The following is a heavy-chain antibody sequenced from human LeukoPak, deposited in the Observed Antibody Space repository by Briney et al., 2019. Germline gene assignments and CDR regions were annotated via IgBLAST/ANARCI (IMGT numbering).Heavy chain of an antibody. D-gene: IGHD2-2*01. J-gene: IGHJ4*02. CDR1: GFTFSSYS. Sequence: PGGSLRLSCAASGFTFSSYSMNWVRQAPGKGLEWVSYFSTRSSTISYADSVKGRFTISRDNAKSSLYLQMNSLRTEDTAIYFCARDPRGFCTSTSCYAGFDFWGQGTLVTVSS. CDR3: ARDPRGFCTSTSCYAGFDF. CDR2: FSTRSSTI. V-gene: IGHV3-48*04.